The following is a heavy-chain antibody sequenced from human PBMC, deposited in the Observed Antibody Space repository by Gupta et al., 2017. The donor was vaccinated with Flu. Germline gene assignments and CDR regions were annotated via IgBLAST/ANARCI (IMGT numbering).Heavy chain of an antibody. CDR2: ISGRGGVAT. V-gene: IGHV3-23*01. CDR3: GKSLLSVGGISDF. CDR1: GFLFTAYA. D-gene: IGHD1-26*01. Sequence: EVRLLQSGGGLVQSGGYLKPLCAASGFLFTAYALTWVRHAPGKLLEWLSDISGRGGVATHYADSVKGRFTISRDNSKNMVYLQMNSLRGEDTAVYYCGKSLLSVGGISDFWGQGSLVTVSS. J-gene: IGHJ4*02.